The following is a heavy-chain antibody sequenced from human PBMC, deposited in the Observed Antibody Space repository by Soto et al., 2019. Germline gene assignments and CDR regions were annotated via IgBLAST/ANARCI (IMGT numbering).Heavy chain of an antibody. V-gene: IGHV3-21*01. Sequence: EVQLVESGGGLVKPGGSLRLSCAASGFTFSSYSMNWVRQAPGKGLEWVSSISSSSSYIYYADSVKGRFTISRDNAKNSLYLQMNSLRAEDTAVYYCARDPPRLRCSSTSCYSSLYYYYYGMDVWGQGTTVTVSS. CDR3: ARDPPRLRCSSTSCYSSLYYYYYGMDV. CDR1: GFTFSSYS. J-gene: IGHJ6*02. D-gene: IGHD2-2*01. CDR2: ISSSSSYI.